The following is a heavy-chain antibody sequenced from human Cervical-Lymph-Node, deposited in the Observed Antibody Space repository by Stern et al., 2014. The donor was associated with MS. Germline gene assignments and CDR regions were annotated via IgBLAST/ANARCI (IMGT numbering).Heavy chain of an antibody. CDR3: ARDVGMDV. CDR2: IYYSGST. CDR1: GVSISIYY. V-gene: IGHV4-59*12. Sequence: QVPLQESGPGLVKPSETLSLTCAVSGVSISIYYWRWIRQPPGTGLEWIGYIYYSGSTTYNPSLKSRVTMSAATTNTPVSMKLSSVTAADTAVYYCARDVGMDVWGQGTTVIVSS. J-gene: IGHJ6*02.